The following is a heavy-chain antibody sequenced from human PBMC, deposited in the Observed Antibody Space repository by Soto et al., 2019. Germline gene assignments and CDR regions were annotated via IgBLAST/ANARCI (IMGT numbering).Heavy chain of an antibody. CDR2: IKSSGST. CDR3: ARLGSSGWYQCSYFDY. J-gene: IGHJ4*02. D-gene: IGHD6-19*01. CDR1: GGSITRNDHY. Sequence: QLQLQESGPGLVRPSETLSLICTVSGGSITRNDHYWGWIRQSPGKGLEWIGDIKSSGSTNYNLSLKSRVSISVETSKNQFSLKMNSVTAADAAVYYCARLGSSGWYQCSYFDYWGQGTLVTVSS. V-gene: IGHV4-39*01.